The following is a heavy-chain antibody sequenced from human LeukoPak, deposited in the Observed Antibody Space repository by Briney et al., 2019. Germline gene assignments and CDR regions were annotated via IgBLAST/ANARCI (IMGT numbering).Heavy chain of an antibody. CDR1: GVSISSGGYY. V-gene: IGHV4-31*03. CDR3: ARAVEYYDILTGYYLTYFDY. CDR2: IYYSGST. J-gene: IGHJ4*02. Sequence: SETLSLTCTVSGVSISSGGYYWSWIRQHPGKGLEWIGYIYYSGSTYYNPSLKSRVTISVDTSKNQFSLKLSSVTAADTAVYYCARAVEYYDILTGYYLTYFDYWGQGTLVTVSS. D-gene: IGHD3-9*01.